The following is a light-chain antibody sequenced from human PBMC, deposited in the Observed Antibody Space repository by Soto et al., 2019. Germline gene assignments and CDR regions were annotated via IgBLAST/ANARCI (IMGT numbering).Light chain of an antibody. J-gene: IGKJ5*01. Sequence: DIQMTQSPSSLSTSVGDRVTITCRASQGISNYLAWYQQKPGKVPKLLIYTASTLQSGVPSRFSGSGSGTDFTLTISSLQPEDVATYYCQKYYSGPLFGQGTRLEI. CDR3: QKYYSGPL. CDR1: QGISNY. V-gene: IGKV1-27*01. CDR2: TAS.